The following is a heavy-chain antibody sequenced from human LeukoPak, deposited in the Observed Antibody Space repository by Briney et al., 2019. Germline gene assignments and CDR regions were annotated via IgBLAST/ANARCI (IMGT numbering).Heavy chain of an antibody. CDR2: ISSSGSTI. V-gene: IGHV3-11*04. Sequence: GGSLRLSYAASGFTFSDYYMSWIRQAPGKGLEWVSYISSSGSTIYYADSVKGRFTISRDNAKNSLYLQMNSLRAEDTAVYYCARDYCRGGSCFLWGYYFDYWGQGTLVTVSS. J-gene: IGHJ4*02. CDR3: ARDYCRGGSCFLWGYYFDY. D-gene: IGHD2-15*01. CDR1: GFTFSDYY.